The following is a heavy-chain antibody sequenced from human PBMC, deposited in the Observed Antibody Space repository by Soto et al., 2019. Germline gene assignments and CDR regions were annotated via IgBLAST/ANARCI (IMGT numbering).Heavy chain of an antibody. J-gene: IGHJ4*02. CDR2: ISYDGSNK. CDR1: GFTFSSYA. V-gene: IGHV3-30-3*01. D-gene: IGHD1-26*01. CDR3: ARDRVGSGSYYGPALIDY. Sequence: GGSLRLSCAASGFTFSSYAMHWVRQAPGKGLEWVAVISYDGSNKYYADSVKGRFTISRDNSKNTLYLQMNSLRAEDTAVYYCARDRVGSGSYYGPALIDYCGQGTLVPSPQ.